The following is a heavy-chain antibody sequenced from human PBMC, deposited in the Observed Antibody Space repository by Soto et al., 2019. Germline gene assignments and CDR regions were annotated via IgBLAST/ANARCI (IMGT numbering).Heavy chain of an antibody. V-gene: IGHV3-74*01. CDR1: GFTFSTYW. J-gene: IGHJ6*02. D-gene: IGHD3-16*02. Sequence: SGGSLRLSCAASGFTFSTYWMHCVRQAPGRGLVWVSSINSDGSSTSYADSVKGRFTISRDNAKNTLYLQMNSLRAEDTAVYYCARDYDYVWGSYSYTPRGMDVWGQGTTVTVSS. CDR2: INSDGSST. CDR3: ARDYDYVWGSYSYTPRGMDV.